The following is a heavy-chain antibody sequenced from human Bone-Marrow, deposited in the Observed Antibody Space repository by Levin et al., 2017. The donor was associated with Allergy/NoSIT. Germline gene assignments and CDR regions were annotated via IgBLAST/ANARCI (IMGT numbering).Heavy chain of an antibody. V-gene: IGHV4-39*01. CDR1: GGSISSSSYY. CDR2: IYYGGST. CDR3: ARHARDHYYSYHYMDG. Sequence: MAGGSLRLSCTVSGGSISSSSYYWGWIRQPPGKGLEWIGSIYYGGSTYYNPSLKSRVTISVDTSKNQFSLRLSSVTAADTAVYYCARHARDHYYSYHYMDGWGKGTTVTVSS. J-gene: IGHJ6*03.